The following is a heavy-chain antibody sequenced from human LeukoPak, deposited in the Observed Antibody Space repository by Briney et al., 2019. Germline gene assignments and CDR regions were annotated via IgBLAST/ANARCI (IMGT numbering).Heavy chain of an antibody. CDR2: IWYDGSIK. Sequence: GGSLRLSCAAAGFTFSSYGMHWVRQAPGKGLEWVAVIWYDGSIKYYADSVKGRFTISRDNPKNTLYLQMNSLRAEDTAVYYCARVGSGSYFLDGFDIWGQGTMVTVSS. V-gene: IGHV3-33*01. CDR1: GFTFSSYG. CDR3: ARVGSGSYFLDGFDI. D-gene: IGHD1-26*01. J-gene: IGHJ3*02.